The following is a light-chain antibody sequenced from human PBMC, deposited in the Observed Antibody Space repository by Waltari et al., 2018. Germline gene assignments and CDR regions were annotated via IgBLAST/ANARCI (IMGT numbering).Light chain of an antibody. CDR1: QSVYHPY. J-gene: IGKJ3*01. V-gene: IGKV3-20*01. Sequence: ETVLTQSPGTLSLSPGERATLSCRASQSVYHPYLAWYQQKPGQPPRLLMYGTSTRATGIPDRFSGSGSGTDFTLTISRLEPEDFSVYYCQQYGGSQGVFTFGPGTKVDIK. CDR2: GTS. CDR3: QQYGGSQGVFT.